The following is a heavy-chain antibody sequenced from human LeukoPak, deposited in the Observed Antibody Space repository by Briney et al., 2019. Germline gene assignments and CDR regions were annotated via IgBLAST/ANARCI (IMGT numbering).Heavy chain of an antibody. Sequence: PGGSLRLSCAASGFTFSSYGMHWVRQAPGKGLEWVAVISYDGSNKYYADSVKGRFTIPRDNSKNTLYLQMNSLRAEDTAVYYCAKDRPGSSWYYYYYGMDVWGQGTTVTVSS. CDR3: AKDRPGSSWYYYYYGMDV. CDR1: GFTFSSYG. V-gene: IGHV3-30*18. CDR2: ISYDGSNK. D-gene: IGHD6-13*01. J-gene: IGHJ6*02.